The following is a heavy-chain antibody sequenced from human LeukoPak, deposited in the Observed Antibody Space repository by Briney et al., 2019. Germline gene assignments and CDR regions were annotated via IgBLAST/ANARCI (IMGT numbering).Heavy chain of an antibody. CDR1: GFTVDDYA. D-gene: IGHD1-26*01. CDR3: AKGRGSYVPDAFDI. CDR2: ISWNSGSI. J-gene: IGHJ3*02. V-gene: IGHV3-9*01. Sequence: GGCLRLSCAASGFTVDDYAMHSVRQDPGNCLELVSGISWNSGSIGYADSVKGRFTISRDNAKNSLYLQMNSLRAEDTALYYCAKGRGSYVPDAFDIWGQGTMVTVSS.